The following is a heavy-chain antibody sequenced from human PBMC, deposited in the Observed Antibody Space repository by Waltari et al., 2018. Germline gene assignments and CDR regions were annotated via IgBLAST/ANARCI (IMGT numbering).Heavy chain of an antibody. CDR3: ARDRGRGIYLDS. D-gene: IGHD2-15*01. CDR2: VQRSGRT. CDR1: GTSLSSTDW. J-gene: IGHJ4*02. V-gene: IGHV4-4*02. Sequence: QLQLQESGPGLVQPSGPLSLTCAVSGTSLSSTDWWSGVRQSPGKGLERIGEVQRSGRTNDTPSFASRVTMAVDTTTNHFALKVTSATAAATTVYFCARDRGRGIYLDSWGQGTLVTVSP.